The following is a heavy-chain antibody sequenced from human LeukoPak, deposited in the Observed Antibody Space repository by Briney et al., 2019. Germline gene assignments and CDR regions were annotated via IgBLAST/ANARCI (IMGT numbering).Heavy chain of an antibody. J-gene: IGHJ6*02. CDR3: AKDIQSGSWYGGYYYYYGMDV. CDR1: GFTFSTYS. Sequence: GGSLRLSCAASGFTFSTYSMNWVCQAPGKGLEWVSSISSSGTYIQYADSVKGRFTISRDNAKNSLYLQMNSLRAEDTALYYCAKDIQSGSWYGGYYYYYGMDVWGQGTTVTVSS. V-gene: IGHV3-21*04. CDR2: ISSSGTYI. D-gene: IGHD6-13*01.